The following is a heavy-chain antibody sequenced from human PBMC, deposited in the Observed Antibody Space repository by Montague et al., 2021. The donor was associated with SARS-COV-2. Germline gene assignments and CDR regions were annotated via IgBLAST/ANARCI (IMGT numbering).Heavy chain of an antibody. CDR3: VRPLWFGDSDYYFDS. Sequence: FLRLSCPASGFTFRSYWMHWVRQVPGRGLVWVSRIRPDGTSTHYAASVKGRFVISRDNAKNTLSLEMTNLRVDDTAIYYCVRPLWFGDSDYYFDSWGQGTLVSVSS. D-gene: IGHD3-10*01. V-gene: IGHV3-74*01. CDR2: IRPDGTST. CDR1: GFTFRSYW. J-gene: IGHJ4*02.